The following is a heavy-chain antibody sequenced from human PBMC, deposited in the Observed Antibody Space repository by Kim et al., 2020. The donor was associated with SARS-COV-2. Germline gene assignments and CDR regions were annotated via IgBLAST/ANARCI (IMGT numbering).Heavy chain of an antibody. CDR1: GFTFRSYA. D-gene: IGHD6-13*01. CDR2: ISGSGGDT. V-gene: IGHV3-23*01. Sequence: GGSLRLSCAASGFTFRSYAMSWVRQAPGKGPQWVSAISGSGGDTSYADSVKGRFTISRDNSKNTLSLQMNSLRAEDTAVYYCAKRALRDSWPYYLDNWGQGTLVTVSS. J-gene: IGHJ4*02. CDR3: AKRALRDSWPYYLDN.